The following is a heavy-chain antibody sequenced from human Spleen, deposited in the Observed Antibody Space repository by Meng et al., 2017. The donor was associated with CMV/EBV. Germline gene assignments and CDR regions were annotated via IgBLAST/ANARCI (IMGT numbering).Heavy chain of an antibody. Sequence: GESLKISCAASGFALSSDSMNWVRQAPGKGLEWVSSISSSSSYIYYADSVKGRFTISRDNAKNSLYLQMNSLRAEDTAVYYCARLMVVAAKDYWGQGTLVTVSS. CDR2: ISSSSSYI. D-gene: IGHD2-15*01. CDR3: ARLMVVAAKDY. V-gene: IGHV3-21*01. CDR1: GFALSSDS. J-gene: IGHJ4*02.